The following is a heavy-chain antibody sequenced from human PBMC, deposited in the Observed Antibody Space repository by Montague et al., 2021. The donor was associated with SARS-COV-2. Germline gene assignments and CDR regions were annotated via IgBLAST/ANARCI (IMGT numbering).Heavy chain of an antibody. CDR3: AKIREQLVRRWFDP. CDR1: GGSISSDYYY. D-gene: IGHD6-13*01. J-gene: IGHJ5*02. V-gene: IGHV4-31*03. CDR2: IYYSGST. Sequence: TLSLTCTVSGGSISSDYYYWSWIRQHPGKGLEWIGYIYYSGSTYYXXXLKSRVTISVDTSKNQFSLKLNSVTAADTAVYYCAKIREQLVRRWFDPWGQGTLVAVSS.